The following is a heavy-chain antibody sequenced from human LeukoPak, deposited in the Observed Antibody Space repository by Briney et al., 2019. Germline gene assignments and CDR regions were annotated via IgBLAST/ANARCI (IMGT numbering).Heavy chain of an antibody. CDR2: INTDGGTT. CDR3: TRSSNWYLYY. D-gene: IGHD6-13*01. J-gene: IGHJ4*02. V-gene: IGHV3-74*01. Sequence: GGSLRLSCAASGFTFNSYWMHWVRQAPGKGLVWVSRINTDGGTTSYADSVKGRFTISRDNAKNTLYLQMNSLRDEDTAVYYCTRSSNWYLYYWGQGTLVTVSS. CDR1: GFTFNSYW.